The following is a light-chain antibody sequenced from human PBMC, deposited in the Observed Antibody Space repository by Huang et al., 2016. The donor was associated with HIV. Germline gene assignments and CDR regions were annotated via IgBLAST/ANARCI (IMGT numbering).Light chain of an antibody. Sequence: EIVMTQSPATLSVSPGERATLSCRASQSVSSDLAWYQQKPGQAPRLLIYAESTRATGIPARFSGSGSGTEFTLTISSLQSEDFALYYCQQYNNWPPITFGQGTRLEIK. CDR2: AES. V-gene: IGKV3-15*01. CDR3: QQYNNWPPIT. J-gene: IGKJ5*01. CDR1: QSVSSD.